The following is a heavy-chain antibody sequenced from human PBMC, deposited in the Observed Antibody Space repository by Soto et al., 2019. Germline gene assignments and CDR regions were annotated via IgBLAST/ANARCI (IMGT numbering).Heavy chain of an antibody. CDR1: GVSISSYY. CDR2: IYYSGST. D-gene: IGHD4-17*01. CDR3: ARAYYGERTGDFDY. V-gene: IGHV4-59*01. J-gene: IGHJ4*02. Sequence: QVQLQESGPGLVKPSETLSLTCTVSGVSISSYYWSWIRQPPGKGLEWIGYIYYSGSTNYNPSLKSRGTISVDTSKNQFSLKLSSVTAADTAVYYCARAYYGERTGDFDYWGRGTLVTVSS.